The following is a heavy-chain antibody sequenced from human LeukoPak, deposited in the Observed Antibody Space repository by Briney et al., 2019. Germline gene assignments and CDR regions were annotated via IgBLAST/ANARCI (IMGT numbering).Heavy chain of an antibody. CDR3: ARGHSSCLDY. CDR1: GGSFSGYY. CDR2: INHSGST. J-gene: IGHJ4*02. Sequence: SETLSLTCAVYGGSFSGYYWSWIRQPPGKGLEWIGEINHSGSTNYNPSLKSRVTISVDTSKNQFSLKLSPVTAADTAVYYCARGHSSCLDYWGQGTLVTVSS. V-gene: IGHV4-34*01.